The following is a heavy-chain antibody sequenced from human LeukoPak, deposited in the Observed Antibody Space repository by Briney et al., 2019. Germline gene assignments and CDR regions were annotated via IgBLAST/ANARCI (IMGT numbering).Heavy chain of an antibody. V-gene: IGHV3-21*01. CDR2: ISSSSSYI. CDR3: ASNPPDYYDSSGYYAFDI. D-gene: IGHD3-22*01. Sequence: GGPLRLSCAASGFTFSSYSMNWVRQAPGKGLEWVSSISSSSSYIYYADSVKGRFTISRDNAKKSLYLQMNSLRAEDTAVYYCASNPPDYYDSSGYYAFDIWGQGTMVTVSS. J-gene: IGHJ3*02. CDR1: GFTFSSYS.